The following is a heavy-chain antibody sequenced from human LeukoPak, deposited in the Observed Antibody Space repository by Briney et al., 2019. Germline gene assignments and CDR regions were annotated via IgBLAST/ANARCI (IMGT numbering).Heavy chain of an antibody. J-gene: IGHJ4*02. CDR2: INHSGST. Sequence: PSETLSLTCAVSGGSISSSNWWSWVRQPPGKGLEWIGEINHSGSTNYNPSLKSRVTISVDTSKNQFSLKLSSVTAADTAVYYCARARRITMIVVDRGGQYYFDYWGQGTLVTVSS. CDR3: ARARRITMIVVDRGGQYYFDY. D-gene: IGHD3-22*01. CDR1: GGSISSSNW. V-gene: IGHV4-4*02.